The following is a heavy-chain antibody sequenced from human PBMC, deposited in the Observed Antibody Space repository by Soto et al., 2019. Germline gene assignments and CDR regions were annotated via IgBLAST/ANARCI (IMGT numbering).Heavy chain of an antibody. D-gene: IGHD1-7*01. CDR3: ASRDPGTSVDY. J-gene: IGHJ4*02. CDR2: IYRTGST. V-gene: IGHV4-4*02. CDR1: GGSFTSNNW. Sequence: SETLSLTCAVSGGSFTSNNWWTWVRRPPGQGLEWIGEIYRTGSTNYNPSLKSRVTISLDKSENQFSLKVTSLTAADTAVYYCASRDPGTSVDYWGQGTLVTVSS.